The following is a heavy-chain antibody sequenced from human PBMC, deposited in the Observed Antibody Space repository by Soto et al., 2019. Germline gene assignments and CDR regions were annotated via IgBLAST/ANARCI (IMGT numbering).Heavy chain of an antibody. V-gene: IGHV5-51*01. Sequence: EVQLVQSGAEVKKPAESLKISCKSSGYSFTTYWIAWVRRMPGKGLEWMGIIHPGDSDTRYSSSFQGQVTISADKSISTAYLQWSSLEASDTAMYYCARRETGSYYAYWGQGTLVTVSS. J-gene: IGHJ4*02. CDR3: ARRETGSYYAY. CDR2: IHPGDSDT. CDR1: GYSFTTYW. D-gene: IGHD7-27*01.